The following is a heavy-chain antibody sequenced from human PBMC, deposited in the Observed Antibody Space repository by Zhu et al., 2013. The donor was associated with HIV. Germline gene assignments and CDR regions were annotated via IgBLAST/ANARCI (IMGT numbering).Heavy chain of an antibody. CDR1: GFTFSSYS. D-gene: IGHD3-3*01. CDR2: ISSSSSYI. V-gene: IGHV3-21*01. CDR3: ARGFLEWLLSWFDP. Sequence: EVQLVESGGGLVKPGGSLRLSCAASGFTFSSYSMNWVRQAPGKGLEWVSSISSSSSYIYYADSVKGRFTISRDNAKNSLYLQMNSLRAEDTAVYYCARGFLEWLLSWFDPWGQGTLVTVSS. J-gene: IGHJ5*02.